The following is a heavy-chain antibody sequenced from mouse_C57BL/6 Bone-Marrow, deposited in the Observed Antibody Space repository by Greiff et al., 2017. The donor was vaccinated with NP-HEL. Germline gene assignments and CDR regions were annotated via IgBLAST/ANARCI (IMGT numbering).Heavy chain of an antibody. CDR3: ARAYYSNYGYFDV. J-gene: IGHJ1*03. CDR1: GYTFTSYW. V-gene: IGHV1-7*01. Sequence: QVQLQQPGAELVKPGASVKLSCKASGYTFTSYWMHWVKQRPGQGLEWIGYINPSSGYTKYNQKFKDKATLTAGKSSSTAYMQLSSLTYEDSAVYYCARAYYSNYGYFDVWGTGTTVTVSS. D-gene: IGHD2-5*01. CDR2: INPSSGYT.